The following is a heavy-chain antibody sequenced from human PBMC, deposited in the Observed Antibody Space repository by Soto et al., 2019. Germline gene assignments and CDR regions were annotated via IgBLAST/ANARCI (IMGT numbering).Heavy chain of an antibody. D-gene: IGHD3-16*01. CDR3: AAEVSRVGGTYDAFDL. V-gene: IGHV1-58*01. CDR1: GFTFTSSA. J-gene: IGHJ3*01. CDR2: IVVGSGNT. Sequence: QMQLVQSGPEVKKPGTSVQVSCKASGFTFTSSAVQWVRQARGQRLEWIGWIVVGSGNTNYAQKFQERVTITRDMSTSTAYMELSILRSEDTAMYYCAAEVSRVGGTYDAFDLWCQGTMVTVSS.